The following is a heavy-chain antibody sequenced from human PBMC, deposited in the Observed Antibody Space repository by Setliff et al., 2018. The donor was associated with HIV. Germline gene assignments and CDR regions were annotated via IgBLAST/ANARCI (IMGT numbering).Heavy chain of an antibody. CDR2: IHPNSGGT. D-gene: IGHD2-8*01. CDR3: ARQFSNSLDY. J-gene: IGHJ4*02. CDR1: GYTFTDYF. Sequence: DSVKVSCKTSGYTFTDYFMPWVRQAPGQGLEWMGWIHPNSGGTVYAQKFQGRVTMTRDTSIGTAYMALSRLRSDDTAVYYCARQFSNSLDYWGQGALGTVSS. V-gene: IGHV1-2*02.